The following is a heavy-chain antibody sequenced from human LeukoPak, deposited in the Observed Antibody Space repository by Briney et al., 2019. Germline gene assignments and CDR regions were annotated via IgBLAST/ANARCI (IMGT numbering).Heavy chain of an antibody. CDR1: GGSISSSSYY. Sequence: PSETLSLTCTVSGGSISSSSYYWGWIRQPPGKGLERIGSIYYSGSTYYNPSLKSRVTISVDTSKNQFSLKLSSVTAADTAVYYCARHVPDYSISSAPGWFDPWGQGTLVTVSS. CDR2: IYYSGST. D-gene: IGHD4-11*01. J-gene: IGHJ5*02. V-gene: IGHV4-39*01. CDR3: ARHVPDYSISSAPGWFDP.